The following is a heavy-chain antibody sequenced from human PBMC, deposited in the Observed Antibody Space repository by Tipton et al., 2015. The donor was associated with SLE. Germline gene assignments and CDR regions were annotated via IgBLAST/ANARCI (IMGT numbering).Heavy chain of an antibody. J-gene: IGHJ6*03. Sequence: SLRLSCAASGFTFSDSYMSWIRQAPGKGLEWVSYISDSGSTIYYADSVRGRFTISRDNAKNTLYLQMDSLRVEDTAMYYCARESTAWGSYYYMDVWGKGTTVTVSS. CDR3: ARESTAWGSYYYMDV. D-gene: IGHD2-21*02. CDR1: GFTFSDSY. CDR2: ISDSGSTI. V-gene: IGHV3-11*04.